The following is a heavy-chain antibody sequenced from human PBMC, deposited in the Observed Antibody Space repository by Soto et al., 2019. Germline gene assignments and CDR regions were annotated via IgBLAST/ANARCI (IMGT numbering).Heavy chain of an antibody. V-gene: IGHV3-7*01. CDR3: SRDVVVGAKAMNY. Sequence: VGSLRLSCAASGFTFSNYWMTWVRQAPGKGLEWVANIKEDGSEKHYVDSVKGRFTISRDNAKNSLYLQMNSLRVEDTAVYFCSRDVVVGAKAMNYWGQGALVTVSS. CDR1: GFTFSNYW. D-gene: IGHD2-15*01. J-gene: IGHJ4*02. CDR2: IKEDGSEK.